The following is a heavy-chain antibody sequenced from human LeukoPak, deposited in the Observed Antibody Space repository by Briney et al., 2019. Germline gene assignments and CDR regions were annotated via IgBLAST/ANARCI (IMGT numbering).Heavy chain of an antibody. Sequence: PSETLSLTCTVSGGSISSYYWSWIRQPPGKGLEWIGYIYYSGSTNYNPSLKSRVTISVDTSKNQFSLKLSSVTAADTAVYYWARGKARGYGYYYDYMDVWGKGTPVTVSS. D-gene: IGHD3-16*01. CDR1: GGSISSYY. CDR3: ARGKARGYGYYYDYMDV. CDR2: IYYSGST. V-gene: IGHV4-59*01. J-gene: IGHJ6*03.